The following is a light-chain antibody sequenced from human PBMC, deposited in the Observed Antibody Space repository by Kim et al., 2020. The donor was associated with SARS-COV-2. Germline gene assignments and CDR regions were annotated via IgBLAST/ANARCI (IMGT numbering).Light chain of an antibody. J-gene: IGKJ2*01. CDR2: GAS. V-gene: IGKV3-20*01. CDR1: QSVSSSY. Sequence: EIELTQSPGTLSLSPGERATLSCRASQSVSSSYLAWYQQKPGQATRLLIYGASSRATGIPDRFSGSGSGTDFTLTISRLEPEDFAVYYCQQYGSSPYTFGQGTKLEIK. CDR3: QQYGSSPYT.